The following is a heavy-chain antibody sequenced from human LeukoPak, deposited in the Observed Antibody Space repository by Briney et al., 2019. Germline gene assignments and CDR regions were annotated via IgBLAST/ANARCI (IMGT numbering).Heavy chain of an antibody. Sequence: ASVKVSCKASGYTFTSYDINWARQATGQGLEWMGWMNPNSGNTGYARKFQGRVTMTRNTSISTAYMELSSLRSEDTAVYYCARPAPYYDFWSGYQFDAFDIWGQGTMVTVSS. D-gene: IGHD3-3*01. CDR2: MNPNSGNT. J-gene: IGHJ3*02. CDR1: GYTFTSYD. CDR3: ARPAPYYDFWSGYQFDAFDI. V-gene: IGHV1-8*01.